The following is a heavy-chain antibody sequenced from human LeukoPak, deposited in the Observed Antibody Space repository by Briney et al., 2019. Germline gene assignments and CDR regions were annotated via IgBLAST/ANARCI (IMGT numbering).Heavy chain of an antibody. V-gene: IGHV4-59*01. CDR1: GGSISSYY. J-gene: IGHJ4*02. CDR3: ARGYDGVKFDY. CDR2: IYYSGST. Sequence: SETLSLTCTVSGGSISSYYWSWIRQPPGKGLEWIGYIYYSGSTNYNPSLKSRVTISVDTSKNQFSLKLSSVTAADAAVYYCARGYDGVKFDYWGQGTLVTVSS. D-gene: IGHD5-12*01.